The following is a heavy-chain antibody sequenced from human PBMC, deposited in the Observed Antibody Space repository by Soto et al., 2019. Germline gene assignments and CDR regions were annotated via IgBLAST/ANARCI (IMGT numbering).Heavy chain of an antibody. CDR3: ARVGLSILEHSYGMDV. CDR1: GGSISSGGYY. CDR2: IYYSGST. J-gene: IGHJ6*02. Sequence: QVQLQESGPGLVKPSQTLSLTCTVSGGSISSGGYYWSWIRQHPGKGLEWLGYIYYSGSTYYNPSLKSRVTISVDTSKNQFSLKLSSVTAADTAVYYCARVGLSILEHSYGMDVWGQGTTVTVSS. V-gene: IGHV4-31*03. D-gene: IGHD1-1*01.